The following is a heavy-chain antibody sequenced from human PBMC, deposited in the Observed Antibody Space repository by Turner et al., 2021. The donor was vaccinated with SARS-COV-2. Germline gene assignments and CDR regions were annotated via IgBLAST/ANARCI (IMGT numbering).Heavy chain of an antibody. J-gene: IGHJ6*02. Sequence: EVQLVETGGGLSQPGGSLRLSCAASGFTVSSNYMSWVRQAPGKGLEWVSGIYSVGSTFYADSVKGRFTISRDNSKNTLYLQMNSLRAEDTAVYYCARDLAYYGMDVWGQGTTVTVSS. CDR1: GFTVSSNY. CDR2: IYSVGST. D-gene: IGHD2-15*01. V-gene: IGHV3-53*02. CDR3: ARDLAYYGMDV.